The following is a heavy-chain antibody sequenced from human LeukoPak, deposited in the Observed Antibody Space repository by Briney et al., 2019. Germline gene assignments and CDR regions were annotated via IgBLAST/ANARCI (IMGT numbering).Heavy chain of an antibody. CDR3: ARDVLTGDNWFDP. V-gene: IGHV4-34*01. CDR2: INHSGST. Sequence: SETLSLTCAVYGGSFSGYYWSWIRQPPGKGLEWIGEINHSGSTNYNPSLKSRVTISVDTSKNQFSLKLSSVTAADTAVYYCARDVLTGDNWFDPWGQGTLVTVSS. CDR1: GGSFSGYY. J-gene: IGHJ5*02. D-gene: IGHD3-9*01.